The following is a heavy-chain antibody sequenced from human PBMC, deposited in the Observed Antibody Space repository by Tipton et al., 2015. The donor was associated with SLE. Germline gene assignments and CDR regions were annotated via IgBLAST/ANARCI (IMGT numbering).Heavy chain of an antibody. CDR2: IYSDGRT. J-gene: IGHJ4*02. V-gene: IGHV3-66*02. Sequence: SLRLSCSASGLDVSSNFMSWARQVPGKGLEWVSVIYSDGRTYYADSVKGRFTISRDTSKNSIYLQMNSLRTDDTAMYYCARDPSHPFAYYDFWSGFPCWGQGTQVTVSS. CDR1: GLDVSSNF. D-gene: IGHD3-3*01. CDR3: ARDPSHPFAYYDFWSGFPC.